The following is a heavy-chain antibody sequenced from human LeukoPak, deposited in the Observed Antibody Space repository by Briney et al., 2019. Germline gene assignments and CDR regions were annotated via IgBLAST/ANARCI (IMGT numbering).Heavy chain of an antibody. J-gene: IGHJ4*02. Sequence: ASVKVSCKAPGYTFTSYGISWVRQAPGQGLEWMGWISAYNGNTNYAQKLQGRVTMTTDTSTSTAYMELRSLRSDDTAVYYCAGDRQMIESDYFDYWGQGTLVTASS. V-gene: IGHV1-18*01. CDR2: ISAYNGNT. CDR3: AGDRQMIESDYFDY. D-gene: IGHD3-22*01. CDR1: GYTFTSYG.